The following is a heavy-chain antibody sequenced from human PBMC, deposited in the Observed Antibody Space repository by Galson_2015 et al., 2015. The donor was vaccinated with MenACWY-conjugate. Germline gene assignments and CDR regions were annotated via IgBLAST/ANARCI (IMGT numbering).Heavy chain of an antibody. CDR3: AREDFYRCDY. Sequence: SLRISCAASGFTFRNCWMTWVRQAPGKGLVWLTKIKEDGTDKYYVDSVRGRFTISRDNAKNSLYLQMNSLRDDDTAVYYCAREDFYRCDYWGQGTLVTVSS. CDR2: IKEDGTDK. J-gene: IGHJ4*02. V-gene: IGHV3-7*03. CDR1: GFTFRNCW. D-gene: IGHD2/OR15-2a*01.